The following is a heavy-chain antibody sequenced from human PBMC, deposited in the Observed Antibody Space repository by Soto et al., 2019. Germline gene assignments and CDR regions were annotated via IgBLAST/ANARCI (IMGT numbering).Heavy chain of an antibody. Sequence: GSGPTLVNPTQTLTLTCTFSGFSLSTSGMCVSWIRQPPGKALEWLARIDWDDYKYYSTSLKTRLTISKDTSKNQVVLTMTNMDPVDTATYYCARIRIAADGNWFDPWGQGTLVTVSS. D-gene: IGHD6-6*01. V-gene: IGHV2-70*11. CDR2: IDWDDYK. CDR1: GFSLSTSGMC. CDR3: ARIRIAADGNWFDP. J-gene: IGHJ5*02.